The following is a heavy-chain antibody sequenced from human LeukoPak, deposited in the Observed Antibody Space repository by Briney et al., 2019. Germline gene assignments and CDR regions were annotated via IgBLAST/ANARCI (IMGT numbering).Heavy chain of an antibody. CDR1: GGSISSSNW. D-gene: IGHD3-10*01. CDR3: ARTTEEYYGSGKSRKYYSYYYYMDV. J-gene: IGHJ6*03. V-gene: IGHV4-4*02. Sequence: SGTLSLTCAVSGGSISSSNWWSWVRQPPGKGLEWIGEIYHSGSTNYNPSLKSRVTISVDKSKNHFSLKLSSVTAADTAVYYCARTTEEYYGSGKSRKYYSYYYYMDVWGKGTTVTVSS. CDR2: IYHSGST.